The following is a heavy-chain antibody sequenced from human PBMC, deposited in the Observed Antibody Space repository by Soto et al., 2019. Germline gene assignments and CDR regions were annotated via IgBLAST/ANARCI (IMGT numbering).Heavy chain of an antibody. D-gene: IGHD2-15*01. CDR1: GFTFSSYG. J-gene: IGHJ4*02. CDR3: ANDRAGYCSGDSCYGASY. V-gene: IGHV3-30*18. Sequence: HPGGSLRLSCAASGFTFSSYGMHWVRQAPGKGLEWVAVISYDGSNKYHADSVKGRFTISRDNSKNTLYLQMNSLRAEDTAVYYCANDRAGYCSGDSCYGASYWGPGTLVTVSS. CDR2: ISYDGSNK.